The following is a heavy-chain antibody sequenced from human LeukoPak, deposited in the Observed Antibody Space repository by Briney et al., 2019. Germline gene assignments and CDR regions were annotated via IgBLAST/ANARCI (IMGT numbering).Heavy chain of an antibody. CDR1: GGSISSYY. D-gene: IGHD3-3*01. Sequence: SETLSLTCTVSGGSISSYYWSWIRQPAGKGLEWIGRIYTSGSTNYNPSLKSRVTISVDTSKNQFSLKLSSVTAADTAVYYCASTYSPYDFWSGSSMDVWGKGTTVTVSS. J-gene: IGHJ6*03. V-gene: IGHV4-4*07. CDR2: IYTSGST. CDR3: ASTYSPYDFWSGSSMDV.